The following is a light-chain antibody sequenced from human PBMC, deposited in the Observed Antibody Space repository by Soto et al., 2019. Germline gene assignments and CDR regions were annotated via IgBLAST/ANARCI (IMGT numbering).Light chain of an antibody. CDR1: QSISNSY. CDR3: QQYGRSLPT. Sequence: ENVLTQSPDILSLSPGERVTLSCRASQSISNSYLAWYQQKPGQAPRVLIYGASNRATGTPDRFSGSGSGTDFTLTISRLQPEDFALYYWQQYGRSLPTFGRGTKLEIK. V-gene: IGKV3-20*01. CDR2: GAS. J-gene: IGKJ2*01.